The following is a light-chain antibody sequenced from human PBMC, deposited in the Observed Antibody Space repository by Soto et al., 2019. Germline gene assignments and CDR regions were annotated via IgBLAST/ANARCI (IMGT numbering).Light chain of an antibody. CDR1: QGISSS. V-gene: IGKV1-9*01. CDR3: LQHNSYPIT. CDR2: AAS. Sequence: DIQLTQSPSFLSASVGDRVTITCRASQGISSSLAWYQQKPGKAPNLLIYAASTLQSGVPSRFSGSGSGTEFTLTISSLQPEDFATYYCLQHNSYPITFGQGTRLEIK. J-gene: IGKJ5*01.